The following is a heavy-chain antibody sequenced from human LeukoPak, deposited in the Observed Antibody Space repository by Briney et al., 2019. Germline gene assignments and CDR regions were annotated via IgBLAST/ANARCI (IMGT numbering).Heavy chain of an antibody. Sequence: SETLSLTCTVSGGSISSYYWSWIRQPPGKGLEWIGYIYYSGSTNYNPSLKSRVTISVDTSKNQFSLKLSSVTAADTAVYYCARQAYYYDSSGYYYVGYYFDYWGQGTLVTVSS. CDR1: GGSISSYY. V-gene: IGHV4-59*08. D-gene: IGHD3-22*01. CDR2: IYYSGST. CDR3: ARQAYYYDSSGYYYVGYYFDY. J-gene: IGHJ4*02.